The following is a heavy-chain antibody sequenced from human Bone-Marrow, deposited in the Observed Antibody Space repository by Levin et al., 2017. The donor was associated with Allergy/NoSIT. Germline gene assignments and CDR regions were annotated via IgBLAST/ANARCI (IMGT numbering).Heavy chain of an antibody. J-gene: IGHJ2*01. Sequence: ESGPTLVKPTETLTLTCTVSGFSLSNARMGVSWIRQPPGKALEWLAHIFSNDEKSYSTSLKSRLTISKDTSKSQVVLTMTNMDPVDTATYYCARIRPGASLGYCSGGSWYFDLWGRGTLVTVSS. CDR3: ARIRPGASLGYCSGGSWYFDL. CDR2: IFSNDEK. D-gene: IGHD2-15*01. CDR1: GFSLSNARMG. V-gene: IGHV2-26*01.